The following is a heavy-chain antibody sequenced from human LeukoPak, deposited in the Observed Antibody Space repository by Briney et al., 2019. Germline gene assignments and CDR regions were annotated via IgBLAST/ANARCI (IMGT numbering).Heavy chain of an antibody. J-gene: IGHJ4*02. CDR1: GYTFTGYY. CDR3: ARPNYYDSSGLDY. V-gene: IGHV1-2*02. Sequence: ASVKVSCKASGYTFTGYYMHWVRQAPGRGLEWMGWINPNSGGTNYAQKFQGRVTMTRDTSISTAYMELSRLRSDDTAVYYCARPNYYDSSGLDYWGQGTLVTVSS. D-gene: IGHD3-22*01. CDR2: INPNSGGT.